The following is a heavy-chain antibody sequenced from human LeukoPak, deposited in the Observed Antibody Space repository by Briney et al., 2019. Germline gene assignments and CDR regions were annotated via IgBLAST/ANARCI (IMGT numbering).Heavy chain of an antibody. J-gene: IGHJ6*02. CDR1: GGSLSSYY. CDR2: IYYSGST. D-gene: IGHD3-9*01. Sequence: PSETLSLTCTVSGGSLSSYYWSWIRQPPGKGLEWIGYIYYSGSTNYNPSLKSRVTISVDTSKNQFSLKLSSVTAADTAVYYCARAPYDILTGYYFYYYGMDVWGQGTTVTVSS. CDR3: ARAPYDILTGYYFYYYGMDV. V-gene: IGHV4-59*01.